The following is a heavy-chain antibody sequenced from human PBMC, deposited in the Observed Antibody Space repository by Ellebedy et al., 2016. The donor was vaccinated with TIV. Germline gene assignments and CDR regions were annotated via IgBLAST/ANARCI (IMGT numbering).Heavy chain of an antibody. D-gene: IGHD3-10*01. V-gene: IGHV4-39*01. Sequence: GSLRLSCTVSGGSITRSSYYWGWIRQPPGKGLAWIGSIYYSGSTDYNPSLKSRVTISADTTKNQFSLRLSSLTAADTAVYYCARWFGELLYVRWFDPWGQGTLVTVSS. CDR1: GGSITRSSYY. CDR3: ARWFGELLYVRWFDP. J-gene: IGHJ5*02. CDR2: IYYSGST.